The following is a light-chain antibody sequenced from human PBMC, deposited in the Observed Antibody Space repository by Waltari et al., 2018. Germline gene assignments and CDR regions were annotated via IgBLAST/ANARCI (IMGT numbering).Light chain of an antibody. J-gene: IGKJ1*01. CDR3: QHYVRLPVT. CDR1: QSFTRY. V-gene: IGKV3-20*01. CDR2: AAS. Sequence: EIVLTRSPGTLSLSPGERATLSCRASQSFTRYLAWYQHKPGQAPRLLIYAASTRAAGIADRFSGSGFGTDFTLTISRLEPEDSAVYYCQHYVRLPVTFGQGTKVEIK.